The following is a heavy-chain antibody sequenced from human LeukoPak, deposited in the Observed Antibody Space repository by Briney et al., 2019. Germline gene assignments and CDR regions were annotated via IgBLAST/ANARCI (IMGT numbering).Heavy chain of an antibody. CDR2: IKEDGSEK. D-gene: IGHD4-17*01. J-gene: IGHJ4*02. CDR1: GLNFSSRW. CDR3: ARDGGDYGWIYFDY. Sequence: GGSLRLSCAASGLNFSSRWMNWVRQAPGQGLEWVASIKEDGSEKHYVDSVKGRFTISRDNGKNTLYLQMNSLRAEDTVVYYCARDGGDYGWIYFDYWGQGTLVTVSS. V-gene: IGHV3-7*01.